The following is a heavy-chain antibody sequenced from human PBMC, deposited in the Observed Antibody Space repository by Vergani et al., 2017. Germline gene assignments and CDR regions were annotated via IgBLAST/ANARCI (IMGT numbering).Heavy chain of an antibody. CDR3: AGSNFIWKITMIVGGDAFDI. J-gene: IGHJ3*02. CDR2: ISYDGSNK. Sequence: QVQLVESGGGVVQPGRSLRLSCAASGFTFSSYAMHWVRQAPGKGLEWVAVISYDGSNKYYADSVKGRFTISRDNSKNTLYLQMNSLRAEDTAVYYCAGSNFIWKITMIVGGDAFDIWGQGTMVTVSS. V-gene: IGHV3-30-3*01. D-gene: IGHD3-22*01. CDR1: GFTFSSYA.